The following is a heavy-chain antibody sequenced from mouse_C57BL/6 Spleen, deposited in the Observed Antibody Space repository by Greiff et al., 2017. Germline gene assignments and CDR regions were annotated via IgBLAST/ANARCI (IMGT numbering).Heavy chain of an antibody. CDR3: ANGGYDDSGGYFDV. CDR2: IYPGSGST. J-gene: IGHJ1*03. D-gene: IGHD2-4*01. CDR1: GYTFTSYW. V-gene: IGHV1-55*01. Sequence: VQLQQSGAELVKPGASVKLSCKASGYTFTSYWITWVKQRPGRGLELIGAIYPGSGSTNYNEKFKSKATLTVDTASSTAYMQLSSLTSEDSAVYYCANGGYDDSGGYFDVWGTGTTVTVSS.